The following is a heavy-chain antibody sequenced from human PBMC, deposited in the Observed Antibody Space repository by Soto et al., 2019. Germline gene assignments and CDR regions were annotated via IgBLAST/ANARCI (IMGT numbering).Heavy chain of an antibody. V-gene: IGHV1-69*04. D-gene: IGHD5-18*01. CDR2: IIPILGKA. Sequence: AAVKVSCKASGGSLSTYAMSWVRQAPGQGLEWMGTIIPILGKANYAQKFQGRVSITADMSTSTGYMEVSSLRSEDTAVYYCARDRGGGYSEILGVWGQGTTVTVSS. CDR3: ARDRGGGYSEILGV. J-gene: IGHJ6*02. CDR1: GGSLSTYA.